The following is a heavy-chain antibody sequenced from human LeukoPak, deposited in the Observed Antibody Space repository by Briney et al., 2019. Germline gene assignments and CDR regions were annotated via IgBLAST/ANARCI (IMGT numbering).Heavy chain of an antibody. V-gene: IGHV3-43*02. J-gene: IGHJ4*02. CDR2: ISGDGGST. CDR3: ARESESSGWYDY. D-gene: IGHD6-19*01. Sequence: GGSLRLSCAASGFTFDDYAIHWVRQAPGKGLEWVSLISGDGGSTFYADSVKGRFTISRDNSKNSLYLQMNSLRSDDTALYYCARESESSGWYDYWGQGTLVTASS. CDR1: GFTFDDYA.